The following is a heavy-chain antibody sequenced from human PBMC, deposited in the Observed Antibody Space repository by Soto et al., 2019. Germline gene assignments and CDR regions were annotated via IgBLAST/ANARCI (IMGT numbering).Heavy chain of an antibody. V-gene: IGHV3-23*01. CDR2: IRESGDIT. J-gene: IGHJ4*02. Sequence: TGGSLRLSCAASGFTFSNYAMNWVRQAPGKGLEWVSVIRESGDITYYADSVKGRFTISRDNSKNTLYLQMKSLRVDETAIYYCAKKGCSSTSCYIDYWGQGTQVTVSS. CDR1: GFTFSNYA. D-gene: IGHD2-2*02. CDR3: AKKGCSSTSCYIDY.